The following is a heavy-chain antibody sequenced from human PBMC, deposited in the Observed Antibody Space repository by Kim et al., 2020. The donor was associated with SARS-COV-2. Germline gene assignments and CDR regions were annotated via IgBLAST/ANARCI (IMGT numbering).Heavy chain of an antibody. CDR3: ARGRVGSGSYPILYYYGMDV. Sequence: SVKVSCKASGGTFSSYAISWVRQAPGQGLEWMGGIIPIFGTANYAQKFQGRVTITADESTSTAYMELSSLRSEDTAVYYCARGRVGSGSYPILYYYGMDVWGQGTTVTVSS. D-gene: IGHD3-10*01. J-gene: IGHJ6*02. CDR1: GGTFSSYA. CDR2: IIPIFGTA. V-gene: IGHV1-69*13.